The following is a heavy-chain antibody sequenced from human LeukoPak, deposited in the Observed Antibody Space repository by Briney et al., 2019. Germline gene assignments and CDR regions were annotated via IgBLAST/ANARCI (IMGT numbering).Heavy chain of an antibody. V-gene: IGHV4-34*01. Sequence: SETLSLTCAVYGGSFSGYYWSWIRQPPGKGLEWIGEINHSRSTNYNPSLKSRVTISVDTSKNQFSLKLSSVTAADTAVYYCARGDGTMVRGPLRRYYYGMDVWGQGTTVTVSS. CDR1: GGSFSGYY. CDR3: ARGDGTMVRGPLRRYYYGMDV. CDR2: INHSRST. D-gene: IGHD3-10*01. J-gene: IGHJ6*02.